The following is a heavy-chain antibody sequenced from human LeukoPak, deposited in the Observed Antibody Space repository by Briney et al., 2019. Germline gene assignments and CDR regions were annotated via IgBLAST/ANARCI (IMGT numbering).Heavy chain of an antibody. V-gene: IGHV3-53*01. D-gene: IGHD4-11*01. J-gene: IGHJ4*02. CDR1: GFTFSSYA. Sequence: GGSLRLSCAASGFTFSSYAMSWVRRAPGKGLEWVSVIYSGGSTYYADSVKGRFTISRDNSKNTLYLQMNSLRAEDTAVYYCARWGYSNPFDYWGQGTLVTVSS. CDR2: IYSGGST. CDR3: ARWGYSNPFDY.